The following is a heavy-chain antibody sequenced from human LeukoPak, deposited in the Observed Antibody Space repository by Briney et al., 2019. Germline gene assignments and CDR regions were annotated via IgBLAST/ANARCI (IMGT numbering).Heavy chain of an antibody. CDR1: GGSISSGGYS. CDR3: ARGIVGATSDAFDI. Sequence: PSETLSLTCAVSGGSISSGGYSWSWIRQPPGKGLEWIGYIYYSGSTNYNPSLKSRVTISVDTSKNQFSLKLSSVTAADTAVYYCARGIVGATSDAFDIWGQGTMVTVSS. CDR2: IYYSGST. J-gene: IGHJ3*02. D-gene: IGHD1-26*01. V-gene: IGHV4-61*08.